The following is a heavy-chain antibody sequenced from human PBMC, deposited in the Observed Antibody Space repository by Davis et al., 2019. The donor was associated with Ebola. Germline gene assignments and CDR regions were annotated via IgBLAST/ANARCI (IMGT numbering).Heavy chain of an antibody. D-gene: IGHD6-6*01. J-gene: IGHJ6*02. Sequence: GESLKISCVASGFTFDKYEMSWVRQAPGKGLEWVANIKQDGSEKYYVDSVKGRFTISRDNAKNSLYLQMNSLRAEDTAVYYCASATEVEYSGSFYYYYGMDVWGQGTTVTVSS. CDR3: ASATEVEYSGSFYYYYGMDV. V-gene: IGHV3-7*01. CDR1: GFTFDKYE. CDR2: IKQDGSEK.